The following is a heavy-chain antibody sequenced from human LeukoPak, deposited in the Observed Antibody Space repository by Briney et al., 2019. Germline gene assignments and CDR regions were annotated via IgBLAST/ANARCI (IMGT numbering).Heavy chain of an antibody. D-gene: IGHD2-8*01. V-gene: IGHV1-2*02. CDR1: GYTFTGYY. J-gene: IGHJ4*02. CDR2: INPNSGGT. Sequence: ASVKVSCKASGYTFTGYYMHWVRQAPGQGLEWMGWINPNSGGTNYAQKFQGRVTMTRDTSISTAYMELSRLRSDDTAGDYLSRXKSXQXXXXGMLGYXGQGTLVTVSS. CDR3: SRXKSXQXXXXGMLGY.